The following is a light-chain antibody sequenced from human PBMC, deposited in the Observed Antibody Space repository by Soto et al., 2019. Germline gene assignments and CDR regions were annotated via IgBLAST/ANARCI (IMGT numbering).Light chain of an antibody. J-gene: IGKJ1*01. Sequence: EIVMTQSPATLSVSPGERATLSCRASQNVGNNLVWYQQKPGQAPRLLIYGASTRATGIPARFSGSGSGTEFTLTISSLQSEDFAVYYCQQYNNWRTFGQGTKVDIK. V-gene: IGKV3-15*01. CDR2: GAS. CDR3: QQYNNWRT. CDR1: QNVGNN.